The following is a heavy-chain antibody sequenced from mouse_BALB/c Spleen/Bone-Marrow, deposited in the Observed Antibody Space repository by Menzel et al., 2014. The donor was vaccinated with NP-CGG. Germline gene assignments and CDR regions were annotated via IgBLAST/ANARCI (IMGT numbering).Heavy chain of an antibody. CDR3: AKYGGLRYAMDY. J-gene: IGHJ4*01. CDR1: GFNIKDTY. D-gene: IGHD2-4*01. Sequence: EVMLVESGAELVKPGASVKLSCTASGFNIKDTYMHWVKQRPEQGLEWIGRIDPANGNTKYDPKSQGKATITADTSSNTAYLQLSSLTSEDTAVYYCAKYGGLRYAMDYWGQGTSVTVSS. CDR2: IDPANGNT. V-gene: IGHV14-3*02.